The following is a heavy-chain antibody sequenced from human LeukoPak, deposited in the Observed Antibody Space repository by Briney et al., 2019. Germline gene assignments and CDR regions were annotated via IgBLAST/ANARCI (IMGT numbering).Heavy chain of an antibody. CDR1: GGSFSGYY. CDR2: INHSGST. D-gene: IGHD3-10*01. Sequence: PSETLSLTCAVYGGSFSGYYWSWIRQPPGKGLEWIGEINHSGSTNYNPSLKSRVTISVDTSKNQFSLKPSSVTAADTAVYYCASSTVRGFYYYYYMDVWGKGTTVTISS. CDR3: ASSTVRGFYYYYYMDV. V-gene: IGHV4-34*01. J-gene: IGHJ6*03.